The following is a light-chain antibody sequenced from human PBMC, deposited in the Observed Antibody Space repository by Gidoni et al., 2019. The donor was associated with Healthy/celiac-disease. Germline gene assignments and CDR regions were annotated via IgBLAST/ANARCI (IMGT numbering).Light chain of an antibody. CDR1: QSISSY. CDR2: AAS. Sequence: DIKMTQSPSSLSASVGDRVTITCRASQSISSYLNWYQQKPGKAPKLLIYAASSLQSGVPSRFSGSGSGTDFTLTISSLQPEDFATYYCQQSYSTPNTFGQGTKLEIK. CDR3: QQSYSTPNT. J-gene: IGKJ2*01. V-gene: IGKV1-39*01.